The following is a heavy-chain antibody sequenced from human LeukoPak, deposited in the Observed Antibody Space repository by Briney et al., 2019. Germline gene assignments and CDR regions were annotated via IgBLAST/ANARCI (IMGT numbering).Heavy chain of an antibody. CDR2: INPSGGST. Sequence: GASVKVSCKASGYTFTSYYMHWVRQAPGQGLEWMGIINPSGGSTSYAQKFQGRVTMTRDMSTSTVYMELSSLRSEDTAVYYCARVNYGDWTFDYWGQGTLVTVSS. V-gene: IGHV1-46*01. D-gene: IGHD4-17*01. J-gene: IGHJ4*02. CDR3: ARVNYGDWTFDY. CDR1: GYTFTSYY.